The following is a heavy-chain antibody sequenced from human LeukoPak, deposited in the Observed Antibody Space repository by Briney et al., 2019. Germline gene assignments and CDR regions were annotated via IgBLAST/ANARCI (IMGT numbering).Heavy chain of an antibody. V-gene: IGHV3-23*01. D-gene: IGHD2-15*01. CDR1: GFTFSTYG. CDR3: AKARLVVVAATNFDY. CDR2: ITPDAGRT. Sequence: PGGSLRLSCAASGFTFSTYGMNWVRQAPGKGLEWVSGITPDAGRTYYADSVKGRFTISRDNSKNTLYLQMNSLRAEDTAVYYCAKARLVVVAATNFDYRGQGTLVTVSS. J-gene: IGHJ4*02.